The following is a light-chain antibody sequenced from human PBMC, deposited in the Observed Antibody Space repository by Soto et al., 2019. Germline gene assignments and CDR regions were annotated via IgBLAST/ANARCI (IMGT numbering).Light chain of an antibody. CDR1: SGHSSYA. J-gene: IGLJ2*01. V-gene: IGLV4-69*02. CDR3: QSWGTDIHVV. CDR2: VNSDGSH. Sequence: QLVLTQSPSASASLGASVKLTCTLSSGHSSYAIAWHQQQPEKGPRYLMKVNSDGSHIKGDGIPDRFSGFSCGAERYLTISSLQTEDEAAYNCQSWGTDIHVVFGGGTKLTVL.